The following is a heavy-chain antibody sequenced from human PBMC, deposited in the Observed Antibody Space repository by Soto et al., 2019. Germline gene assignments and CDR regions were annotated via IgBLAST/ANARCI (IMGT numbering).Heavy chain of an antibody. V-gene: IGHV3-23*01. D-gene: IGHD3-22*01. CDR2: ISGSGVST. CDR1: GFNFSDHG. CDR3: AKKWSWLSGTDY. Sequence: EVQLLESGGGLVQPGGSLRLSCAGSGFNFSDHGMSWVRQAPGKGLEWVSDISGSGVSTYYADSGKGRFTISRDNSKNTLYPQMTSLRPEDTAVYFCAKKWSWLSGTDYWGQGTLVTVSS. J-gene: IGHJ4*02.